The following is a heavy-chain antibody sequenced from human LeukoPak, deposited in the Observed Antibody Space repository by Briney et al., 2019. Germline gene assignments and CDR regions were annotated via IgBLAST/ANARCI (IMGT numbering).Heavy chain of an antibody. CDR1: GFTFTNSA. V-gene: IGHV3-23*01. CDR3: AKARSGWYLFDY. D-gene: IGHD6-19*01. Sequence: GGSLRLSCAASGFTFTNSAMGWARQAPGKGLEWVSSISASGGSTYYADSVKGRFTISRDNSKNTLYLQMNSLRVEDTAIYYCAKARSGWYLFDYWGQETLVTVSS. CDR2: ISASGGST. J-gene: IGHJ4*02.